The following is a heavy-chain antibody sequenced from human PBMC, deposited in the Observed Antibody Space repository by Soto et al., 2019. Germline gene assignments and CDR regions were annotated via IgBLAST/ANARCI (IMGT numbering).Heavy chain of an antibody. Sequence: PGGSLRLSCAASGFTFSSYSMKWVRQAPGKGLEWVSYISSSGFTTYYADSVQGRFTISRDNAKNSLYLQMNSLRAEDTAVYYCARAPGYGELDYWGQGTLVTVSS. V-gene: IGHV3-48*01. J-gene: IGHJ4*02. CDR2: ISSSGFTT. CDR1: GFTFSSYS. D-gene: IGHD4-17*01. CDR3: ARAPGYGELDY.